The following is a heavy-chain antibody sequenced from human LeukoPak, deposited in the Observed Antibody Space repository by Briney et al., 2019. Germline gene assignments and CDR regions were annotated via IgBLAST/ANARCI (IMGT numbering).Heavy chain of an antibody. CDR1: GYTFTSYD. CDR2: MNPNSGNT. D-gene: IGHD4-17*01. CDR3: WATVTRSAFDI. J-gene: IGHJ3*02. V-gene: IGHV1-8*01. Sequence: ASVTVSRKASGYTFTSYDIHWVRQATGQGLEWMGWMNPNSGNTGYAQKFQGRVTMTRNTSISTAYMELSSLRSEDTAVYYCWATVTRSAFDIWGQGTMVTVSS.